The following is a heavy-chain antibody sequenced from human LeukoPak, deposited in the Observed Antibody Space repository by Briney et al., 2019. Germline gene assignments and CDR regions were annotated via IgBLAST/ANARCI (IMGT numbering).Heavy chain of an antibody. D-gene: IGHD3-22*01. CDR2: IYHSGST. CDR3: ARATYYYDSSGYWTLEFDFDI. CDR1: GGSISSSSYY. V-gene: IGHV4-39*07. Sequence: SETLSLTCTVSGGSISSSSYYWGWIRQPPGKGLEWIGSIYHSGSTYYNPSLKSRVTISVDTSKNQFSLKLSSVTAADTAVYYCARATYYYDSSGYWTLEFDFDIWGQGTMVTVSS. J-gene: IGHJ3*02.